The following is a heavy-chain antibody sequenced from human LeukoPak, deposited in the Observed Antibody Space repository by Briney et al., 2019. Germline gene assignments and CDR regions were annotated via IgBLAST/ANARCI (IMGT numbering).Heavy chain of an antibody. V-gene: IGHV3-48*04. CDR1: GFTFSSYG. CDR2: ISSGSSTT. CDR3: ANSPDAFDI. J-gene: IGHJ3*02. Sequence: PGGSLRLSCAASGFTFSSYGMHWVRQAPGKGLEWVSYISSGSSTTYYGDSVKGRFTISRGNAKNSLYLQMNSLRAEDAAVYYCANSPDAFDIWGQGTMVTVSS.